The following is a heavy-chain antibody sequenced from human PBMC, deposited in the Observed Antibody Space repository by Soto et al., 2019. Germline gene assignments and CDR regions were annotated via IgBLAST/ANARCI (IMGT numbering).Heavy chain of an antibody. CDR1: GYSLTGYN. CDR3: EREGSSSSKYSQQ. Sequence: GXSGKVSCKASGYSLTGYNSHWVRQAPGQGLEWMGWINPNSGGTNYAQKFQGRVTMTRDTSVTTAYMELSRLTSDDTAVYFCEREGSSSSKYSQQWGEATLVTVSS. D-gene: IGHD6-6*01. J-gene: IGHJ1*01. V-gene: IGHV1-2*02. CDR2: INPNSGGT.